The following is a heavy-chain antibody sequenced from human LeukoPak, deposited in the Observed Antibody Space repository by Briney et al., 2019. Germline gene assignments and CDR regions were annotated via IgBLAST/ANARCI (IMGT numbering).Heavy chain of an antibody. Sequence: GGSLRLSCAASGFTFSSYEMNWVRQAPGKGLEWVSYISSSGSTIYYADSVKGRFTISRDNAKNSLYLQMNSLRAEDTAVYYCARDARSLYGDYGSNAFDIWGQGTMVTVSS. J-gene: IGHJ3*02. D-gene: IGHD4-17*01. CDR1: GFTFSSYE. V-gene: IGHV3-48*03. CDR3: ARDARSLYGDYGSNAFDI. CDR2: ISSSGSTI.